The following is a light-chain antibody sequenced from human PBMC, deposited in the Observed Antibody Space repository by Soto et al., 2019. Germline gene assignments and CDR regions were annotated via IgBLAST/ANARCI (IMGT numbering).Light chain of an antibody. Sequence: QPVLTQPASVSGSPGQSITISCTGTSNDVGGYNYVSWCQQHAGKVPKLMIYDVDDRPSGVSNRFSGSKSGNTASLTISGLQAEDEADYYCSSFTKSSTVVFGGGTKLTVL. CDR3: SSFTKSSTVV. CDR2: DVD. J-gene: IGLJ3*02. V-gene: IGLV2-14*01. CDR1: SNDVGGYNY.